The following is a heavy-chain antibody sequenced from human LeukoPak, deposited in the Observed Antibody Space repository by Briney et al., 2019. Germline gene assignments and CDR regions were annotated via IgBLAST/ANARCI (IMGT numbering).Heavy chain of an antibody. J-gene: IGHJ5*02. D-gene: IGHD5-24*01. CDR3: AREMPTNWIDP. CDR1: GGSITSHF. V-gene: IGHV4-59*11. CDR2: IYYRGRT. Sequence: SETLSLTCTVSGGSITSHFWSWIRQPPGKELQWIGYIYYRGRTNFNPSLKSRVTMSVDTSKNQFSLKLPSVTAADTAVYYCAREMPTNWIDPWGQGTLVTVSS.